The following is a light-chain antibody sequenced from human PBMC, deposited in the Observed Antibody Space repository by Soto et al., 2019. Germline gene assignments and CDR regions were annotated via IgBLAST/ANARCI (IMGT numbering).Light chain of an antibody. CDR1: QSISSY. CDR2: AAS. V-gene: IGKV1-39*01. J-gene: IGKJ1*01. Sequence: DIQMTPSPSSLSASVGDRVTITCRASQSISSYLNWYQQKPGKAPKLLIFAASSLQSGVPSRFSGSGSGTDFTLTITNLQPEDFGSYFCQQSFSTPRTFGLGTRWIS. CDR3: QQSFSTPRT.